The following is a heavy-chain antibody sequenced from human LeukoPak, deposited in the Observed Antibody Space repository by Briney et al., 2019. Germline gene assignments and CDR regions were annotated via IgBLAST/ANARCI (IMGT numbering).Heavy chain of an antibody. J-gene: IGHJ6*03. D-gene: IGHD4-11*01. CDR3: AKESESNSVDYYYYMDV. CDR2: ISWDGGST. V-gene: IGHV3-43D*03. Sequence: GGSLRLSCAASGFTFDDYAMHWVRQAPGKGLEWVSLISWDGGSTYYADSVKGRFTISRDNTKNSPYLQMNSLRAEDTALYYCAKESESNSVDYYYYMDVWGKGTTVTVSS. CDR1: GFTFDDYA.